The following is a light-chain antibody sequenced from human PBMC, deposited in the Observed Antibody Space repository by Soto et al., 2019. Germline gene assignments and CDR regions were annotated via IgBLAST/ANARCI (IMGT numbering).Light chain of an antibody. CDR3: TSFTSSSTLV. Sequence: QSVLTQPASVSGSPGQSITISCTGTSSDVGGYNYVSWYQQHPGKAPKLMIYAVSNRPSGVSDRFSGSKSGNTASLIISGLQAEDEADYYCTSFTSSSTLVFGTGTKLTVL. CDR2: AVS. V-gene: IGLV2-14*01. J-gene: IGLJ1*01. CDR1: SSDVGGYNY.